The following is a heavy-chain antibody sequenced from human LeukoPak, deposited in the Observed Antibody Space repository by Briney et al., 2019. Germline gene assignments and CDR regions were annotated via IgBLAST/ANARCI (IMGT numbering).Heavy chain of an antibody. D-gene: IGHD2-2*01. J-gene: IGHJ4*02. CDR1: GFTFSNYG. V-gene: IGHV3-33*08. Sequence: PGGSLRLSCAASGFTFSNYGMHWVRQAPGKGLEGVAVTWYGGSNKYYADSVKGRFTISRDNSKNTLYLQMNTLRAEDTAVYYCAISGDCSSTSCYAPRYWGQGTLVTVSS. CDR3: AISGDCSSTSCYAPRY. CDR2: TWYGGSNK.